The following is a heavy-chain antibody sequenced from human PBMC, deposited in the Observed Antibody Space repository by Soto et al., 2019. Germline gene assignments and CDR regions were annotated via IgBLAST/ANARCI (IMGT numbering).Heavy chain of an antibody. D-gene: IGHD2-2*01. CDR3: AKEVEAGGEVVPAASPFDY. Sequence: GGSLRLSCAASGFTFSSYAMSWVRQAPGKGLEWVSAISGSGGSTYYADSVKGRFTISRDNSKNTLYLQMNSLRAEDTAVYYCAKEVEAGGEVVPAASPFDYWGQGTLVTVSS. V-gene: IGHV3-23*01. CDR1: GFTFSSYA. J-gene: IGHJ4*02. CDR2: ISGSGGST.